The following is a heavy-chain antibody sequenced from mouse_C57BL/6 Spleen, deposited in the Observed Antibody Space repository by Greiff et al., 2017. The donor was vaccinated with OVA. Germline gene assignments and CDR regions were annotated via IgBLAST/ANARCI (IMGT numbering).Heavy chain of an antibody. D-gene: IGHD2-1*01. V-gene: IGHV3-6*01. CDR2: ISYDGSN. J-gene: IGHJ1*03. CDR3: AREGDGNYGWYFDV. CDR1: GYSITSGYY. Sequence: EVKLMESGPGLVKPSQSLSLTCSVTGYSITSGYYWNWIRQFPGNKLEWMGYISYDGSNNYNPSLKNRISITRDTSKNQFFLKLNSVTTEDTATYDCAREGDGNYGWYFDVWGTGTTVTVSS.